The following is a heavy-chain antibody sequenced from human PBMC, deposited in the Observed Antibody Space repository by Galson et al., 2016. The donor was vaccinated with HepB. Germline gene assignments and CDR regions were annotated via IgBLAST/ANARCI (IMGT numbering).Heavy chain of an antibody. V-gene: IGHV3-74*01. J-gene: IGHJ6*02. D-gene: IGHD3/OR15-3a*01. CDR1: GFTFSSHW. CDR2: INGAGSIT. CDR3: VRGTVDQPGRDV. Sequence: SLRLSCAASGFTFSSHWIHWVRQGPGKGLVWVSRINGAGSITTYADSVQGRFTISRAHAKNPTYLKMNSLRAADTAVYYCVRGTVDQPGRDVWGQGTTVTVSS.